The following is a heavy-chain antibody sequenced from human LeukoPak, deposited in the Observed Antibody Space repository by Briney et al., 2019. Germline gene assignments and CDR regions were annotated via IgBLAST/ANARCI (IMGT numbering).Heavy chain of an antibody. CDR3: ARHLDYSNYAPFDY. Sequence: ASVKVSCKASGYTFTSYDISWVRQAPGQGLEWMGWISAYNGNTNYAQKLQGRVTMTTDISTSTAYMELRSLRSDDTAVYYCARHLDYSNYAPFDYWGQGTLVTVSS. CDR2: ISAYNGNT. D-gene: IGHD4-11*01. CDR1: GYTFTSYD. J-gene: IGHJ4*02. V-gene: IGHV1-18*01.